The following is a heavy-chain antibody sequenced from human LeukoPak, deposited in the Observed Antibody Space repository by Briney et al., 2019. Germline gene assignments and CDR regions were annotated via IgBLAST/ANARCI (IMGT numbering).Heavy chain of an antibody. V-gene: IGHV4-39*01. CDR2: IYYSGNT. J-gene: IGHJ4*02. CDR1: GGSIRSSNSY. CDR3: ARRFGSGDWVFDY. Sequence: PSETLSLTCSVSGGSIRSSNSYWGWIRQSPGKGLEWIGSIYYSGNTYYNPSLKSRVTISVETSKNHVSLKLSSVTAADTAVYYCARRFGSGDWVFDYWGQGTLVTVSS. D-gene: IGHD3-10*01.